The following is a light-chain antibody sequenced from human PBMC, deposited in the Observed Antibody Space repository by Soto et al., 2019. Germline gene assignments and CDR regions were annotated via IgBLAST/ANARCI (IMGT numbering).Light chain of an antibody. CDR2: AAS. Sequence: ATPMTQSPSSLSASVGDRVTIACRASQGIRTDLGWYQQKAGEAPKLLIYAASTLQSGVPPRFSGSGSGTDFTLTISSLQPEDFATYYCLQDYDYPRTFGQGTKVEMK. CDR3: LQDYDYPRT. V-gene: IGKV1-6*01. CDR1: QGIRTD. J-gene: IGKJ1*01.